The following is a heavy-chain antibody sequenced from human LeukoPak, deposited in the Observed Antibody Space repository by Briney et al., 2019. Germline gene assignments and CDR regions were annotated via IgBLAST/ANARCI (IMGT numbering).Heavy chain of an antibody. V-gene: IGHV3-23*01. CDR1: GLTFTNSG. CDR3: VKDRDYYDSSAFDY. CDR2: ISGSGDNT. Sequence: GGTLRLSCATSGLTFTNSGMSWVRQAPGKGLEWVSAISGSGDNTFYADSVKGRFTISRDNSKNTLYLQMNSLRAEDTAVYYCVKDRDYYDSSAFDYWGQGTLVTVSS. D-gene: IGHD3-22*01. J-gene: IGHJ4*02.